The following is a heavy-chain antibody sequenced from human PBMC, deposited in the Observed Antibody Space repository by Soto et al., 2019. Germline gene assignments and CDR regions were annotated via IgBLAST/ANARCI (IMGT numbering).Heavy chain of an antibody. V-gene: IGHV4-59*01. CDR2: VYYTGST. D-gene: IGHD6-19*01. Sequence: SETLSLTCSVSGGSISGSYWSWIRQSPGKGLEWLGYVYYTGSTNYSPSLGSRVSISVDTSKNEFSLRLSSVTAADTAVYFCARSVAVPGAHIDYWGQGTQVTVSS. CDR3: ARSVAVPGAHIDY. CDR1: GGSISGSY. J-gene: IGHJ4*02.